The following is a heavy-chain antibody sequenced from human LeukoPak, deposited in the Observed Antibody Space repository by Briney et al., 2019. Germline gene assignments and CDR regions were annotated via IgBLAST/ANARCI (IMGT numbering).Heavy chain of an antibody. CDR3: ARDRGAPYYYMDV. V-gene: IGHV4-59*01. J-gene: IGHJ6*03. D-gene: IGHD3-10*01. Sequence: PSETLSLTCTVSGGSISSNFWSWIRQPPGKGLEWIGYIYYSGSTNYNPSLKSRVTISVDTSKNQFSLKLSSVTAADTAVYYCARDRGAPYYYMDVWGKGTTVTVSS. CDR2: IYYSGST. CDR1: GGSISSNF.